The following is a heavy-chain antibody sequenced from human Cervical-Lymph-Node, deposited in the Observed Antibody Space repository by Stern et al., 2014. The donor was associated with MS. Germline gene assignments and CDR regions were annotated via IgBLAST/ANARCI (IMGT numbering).Heavy chain of an antibody. D-gene: IGHD3-10*01. CDR1: GFTFSSYG. J-gene: IGHJ6*02. Sequence: QVQLVESGGGVVQPGRSLRLSCTASGFTFSSYGMHWVRQAPGKGLAWVAVIWYDGSDKYYADSVKGRFTVSRDNSKNTLYLQMNSLRADDTAVYRCARDLEGSYYYGMDVWGRGTTVTVSS. V-gene: IGHV3-33*01. CDR2: IWYDGSDK. CDR3: ARDLEGSYYYGMDV.